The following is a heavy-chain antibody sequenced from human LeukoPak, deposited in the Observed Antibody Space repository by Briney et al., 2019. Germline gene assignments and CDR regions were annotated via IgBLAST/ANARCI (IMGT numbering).Heavy chain of an antibody. V-gene: IGHV1-69*13. CDR2: IIPIFGTA. CDR3: ARLGADTAMVNGAFDY. CDR1: GGTFSSYA. J-gene: IGHJ4*02. D-gene: IGHD5-18*01. Sequence: ASVKVSCKASGGTFSSYAISWVRQAPGQGLEWMGGIIPIFGTANYAQKFQGRVTITADESTSTAYMELSSLRSEDTAVYYCARLGADTAMVNGAFDYWGQGTLVTVSS.